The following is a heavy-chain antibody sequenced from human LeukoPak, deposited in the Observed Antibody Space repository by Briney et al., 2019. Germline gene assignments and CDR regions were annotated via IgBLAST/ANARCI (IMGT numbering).Heavy chain of an antibody. D-gene: IGHD3-10*01. V-gene: IGHV4-39*02. CDR1: GGSVRSSRPY. CDR3: ATHDEGSYFET. Sequence: SETLSLTCTVSGGSVRSSRPYWGCIRQSPGKGLEWIGSVYYVGNAYYRPSLLSRATISIDTSKTHISLRLTSMTATDTGIYYCATHDEGSYFETWGQGALVTVSS. J-gene: IGHJ5*02. CDR2: VYYVGNA.